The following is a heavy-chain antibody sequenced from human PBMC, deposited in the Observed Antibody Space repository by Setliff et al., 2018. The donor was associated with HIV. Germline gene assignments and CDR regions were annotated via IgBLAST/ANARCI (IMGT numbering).Heavy chain of an antibody. J-gene: IGHJ5*02. D-gene: IGHD3-22*01. CDR1: GGSASNSRYY. CDR2: IHYNERT. Sequence: ETLSLTCTVSGGSASNSRYYWAWIRQPPGKGLEYIGSIHYNERTYYNPSLKSRVAISIGTSKNQFSLNLTSVTAADTAVYYCASRVYYYDSNNFLREEGFDPWGQGTLVTVSS. CDR3: ASRVYYYDSNNFLREEGFDP. V-gene: IGHV4-39*01.